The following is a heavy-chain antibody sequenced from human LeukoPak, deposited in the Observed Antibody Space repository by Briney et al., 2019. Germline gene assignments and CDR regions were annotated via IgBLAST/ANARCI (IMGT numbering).Heavy chain of an antibody. V-gene: IGHV1-2*02. CDR3: AGVRDYDSSGYHPMDV. CDR2: INPNSGST. CDR1: GYTFTGYY. Sequence: ASVKVSCKASGYTFTGYYMHWVRQAPGQGLEWMGWINPNSGSTNYAQKFQGRVTMTRDTSISTAYMELSRLRSDDTAVYYCAGVRDYDSSGYHPMDVWGKGTTVTVSS. D-gene: IGHD3-22*01. J-gene: IGHJ6*03.